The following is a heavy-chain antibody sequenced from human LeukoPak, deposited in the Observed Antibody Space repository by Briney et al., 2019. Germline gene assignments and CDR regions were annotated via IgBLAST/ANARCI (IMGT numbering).Heavy chain of an antibody. CDR2: INHSGST. V-gene: IGHV4-34*01. CDR3: ARGPYYGSGFDY. J-gene: IGHJ4*02. Sequence: GSLRLSCAASGFTFSSYGMHWVRQAPGKGLEWIGEINHSGSTNYNPSLKSRVTISVDTSKNQFSLKLSSVTAADTAVYYCARGPYYGSGFDYWGQGTLVTVSS. CDR1: GFTFSSYG. D-gene: IGHD3-10*01.